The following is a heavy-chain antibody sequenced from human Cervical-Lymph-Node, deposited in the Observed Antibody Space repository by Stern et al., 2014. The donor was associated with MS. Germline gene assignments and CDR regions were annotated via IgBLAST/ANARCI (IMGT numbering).Heavy chain of an antibody. Sequence: QVQLVQSGAEVKKPGASGKVSCKASGYTFTDYYIHWVRQAPGKGLEWMGWINPNSGGTNYAQKFQGWVTMTRDTSLSTAYMDLSRLRSDDTAVYYCARGGRSSGWSPPDAFDIWGQGTMVTVSS. V-gene: IGHV1-2*04. CDR2: INPNSGGT. CDR3: ARGGRSSGWSPPDAFDI. D-gene: IGHD6-19*01. CDR1: GYTFTDYY. J-gene: IGHJ3*02.